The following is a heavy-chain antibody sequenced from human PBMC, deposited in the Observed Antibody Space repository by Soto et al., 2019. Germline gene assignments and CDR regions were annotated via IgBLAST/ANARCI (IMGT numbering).Heavy chain of an antibody. CDR1: GYTFTSYY. CDR3: ARDWDGYNPGYAFEI. CDR2: INPSGGST. J-gene: IGHJ3*02. D-gene: IGHD5-12*01. Sequence: ASVKVSCKASGYTFTSYYMHWVRQAPGQGLEWMGIINPSGGSTSYAQKFQGRVTMTRDTSTSTVYMELSSLRSEDTAVYYCARDWDGYNPGYAFEIWGRGTMVTVPS. V-gene: IGHV1-46*01.